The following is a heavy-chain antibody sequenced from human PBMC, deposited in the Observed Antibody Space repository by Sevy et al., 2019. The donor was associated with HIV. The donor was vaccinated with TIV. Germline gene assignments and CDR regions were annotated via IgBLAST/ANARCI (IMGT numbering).Heavy chain of an antibody. CDR2: IIPIFGTA. CDR1: GGTFSSYA. CDR3: ARGYSSSWRSPYDAFDI. Sequence: ASVKVSCKASGGTFSSYAISWVRQAPGQGLEWMGGIIPIFGTANYAQKFQGRVTITADKSTSTAYMELSSLRSEDTAVCYCARGYSSSWRSPYDAFDIWGQGTMVTVSS. J-gene: IGHJ3*02. V-gene: IGHV1-69*06. D-gene: IGHD6-13*01.